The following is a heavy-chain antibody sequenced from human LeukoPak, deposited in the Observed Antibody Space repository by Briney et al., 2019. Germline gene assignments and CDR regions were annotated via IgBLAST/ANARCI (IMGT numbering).Heavy chain of an antibody. V-gene: IGHV3-23*01. CDR2: ISGDGVSP. D-gene: IGHD6-13*01. J-gene: IGHJ4*02. CDR3: ARALYSSSWYYPFDY. CDR1: GFTFNNYA. Sequence: GGSLRLSCAASGFTFNNYALAWVRQTPEKGLECVSAISGDGVSPYYVDSVRGRFTISRDNSKNTLYLQMHSLRVEDTAVYYCARALYSSSWYYPFDYWGQGTLVTVSS.